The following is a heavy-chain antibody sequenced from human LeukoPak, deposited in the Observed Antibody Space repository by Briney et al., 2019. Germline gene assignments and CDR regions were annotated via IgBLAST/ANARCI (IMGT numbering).Heavy chain of an antibody. D-gene: IGHD4-11*01. Sequence: KPSETLSLTCTVSGGSISSGGYYWSWIRQPPGKGLEWIGYIYHSGSTYYNPSLKSRVTISVDRSKNQFSLKLSSVTAADTAVYYCARAQVTTVTTGWFDPWGQGTLVTVSS. CDR1: GGSISSGGYY. CDR2: IYHSGST. V-gene: IGHV4-30-2*01. CDR3: ARAQVTTVTTGWFDP. J-gene: IGHJ5*02.